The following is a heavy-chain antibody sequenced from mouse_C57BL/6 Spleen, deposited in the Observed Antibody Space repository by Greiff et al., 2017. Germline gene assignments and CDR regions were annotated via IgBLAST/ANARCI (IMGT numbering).Heavy chain of an antibody. CDR1: GYTFTSYW. J-gene: IGHJ3*01. CDR3: ARGGLIYDGYFAFAY. CDR2: IYPGSGST. Sequence: QVQLKQSGAELVKPGASVKMSCKASGYTFTSYWITWVKQRPGQGLEWIGDIYPGSGSTNYNEKFKSKATLTVDTSSSTAYMQLSSLTSEDSAVYYCARGGLIYDGYFAFAYWGQGTLVTVSA. V-gene: IGHV1-55*01. D-gene: IGHD2-3*01.